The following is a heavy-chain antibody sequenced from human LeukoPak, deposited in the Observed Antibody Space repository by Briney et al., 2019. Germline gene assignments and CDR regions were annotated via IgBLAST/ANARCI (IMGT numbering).Heavy chain of an antibody. J-gene: IGHJ3*02. CDR2: TSYDGSNK. CDR3: AKEYSGSYRPNAFDI. D-gene: IGHD1-26*01. Sequence: PGGSLRLSCAASGFTFSSYGMHWVRQAPGKGLEWVAVTSYDGSNKYYADSVKGRFTISRDNSKNTLYLQMNSLRAEDTAVYYCAKEYSGSYRPNAFDIWGQGTMVTVSS. V-gene: IGHV3-30*18. CDR1: GFTFSSYG.